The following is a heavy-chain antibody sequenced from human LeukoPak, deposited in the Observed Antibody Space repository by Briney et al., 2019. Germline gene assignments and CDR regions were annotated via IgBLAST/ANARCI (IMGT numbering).Heavy chain of an antibody. J-gene: IGHJ4*02. V-gene: IGHV3-30*02. CDR2: IPYDGGNK. CDR1: GFTFSNFN. D-gene: IGHD6-19*01. CDR3: ARAMYSSGRTLDY. Sequence: PGGSLRLSCAASGFTFSNFNMHWVRQAPGKGLEWLAYIPYDGGNKYYADSVKGRFAISRDNSKNTLYLEMNSLRVEDTAVYYCARAMYSSGRTLDYWGQGTLVTVSS.